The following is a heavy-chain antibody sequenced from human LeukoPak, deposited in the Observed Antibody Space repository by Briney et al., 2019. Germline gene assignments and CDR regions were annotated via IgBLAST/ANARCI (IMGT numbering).Heavy chain of an antibody. CDR2: IYYSGTT. D-gene: IGHD2-2*01. CDR1: GGFINTYY. CDR3: ARRGRSSTDPFEY. Sequence: PSETLSLTCTVSGGFINTYYWYWIRQPPGKGLEWIGYIYYSGTTKYSTSLKSRVTLSLDTPKNQIFLRLTSVTAADTAVYYCARRGRSSTDPFEYWGQGTLVTVSS. V-gene: IGHV4-59*08. J-gene: IGHJ4*02.